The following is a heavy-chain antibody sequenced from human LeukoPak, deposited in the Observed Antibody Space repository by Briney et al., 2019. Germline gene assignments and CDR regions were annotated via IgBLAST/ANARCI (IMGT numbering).Heavy chain of an antibody. CDR3: ARDYYDSSGYYPRWFDP. D-gene: IGHD3-22*01. Sequence: SETLSLTCTVSGDSITTGNYYWSWVRQPAGKGLEWIGRVYTSGATNSNPSLKIRVSISIDPSKNQFSLDLDSVTAADTAVYYCARDYYDSSGYYPRWFDPWGQGTLVTVSS. V-gene: IGHV4-61*02. J-gene: IGHJ5*02. CDR2: VYTSGAT. CDR1: GDSITTGNYY.